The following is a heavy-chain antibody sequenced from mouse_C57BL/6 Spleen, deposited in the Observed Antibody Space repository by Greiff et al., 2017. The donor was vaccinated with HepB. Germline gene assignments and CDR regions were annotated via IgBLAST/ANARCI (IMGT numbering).Heavy chain of an antibody. V-gene: IGHV1-26*01. Sequence: VQLQQSGPELVKPGASVKISCKASGYTFTDYYMNWVKQSHGKSLEWIGDINPNNGGTSYNQKFKGKATLTVDKSSSTAYMELRSLTSEDSAVYYCARPFRVYFDYLGQGTTLTVSS. D-gene: IGHD3-1*01. CDR1: GYTFTDYY. CDR2: INPNNGGT. CDR3: ARPFRVYFDY. J-gene: IGHJ2*01.